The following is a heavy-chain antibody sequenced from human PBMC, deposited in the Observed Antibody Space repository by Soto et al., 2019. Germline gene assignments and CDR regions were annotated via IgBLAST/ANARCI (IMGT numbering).Heavy chain of an antibody. D-gene: IGHD1-1*01. V-gene: IGHV2-5*02. CDR2: IYWDDDK. J-gene: IGHJ4*02. CDR3: AHAGDGYNLADY. CDR1: GFSLSTSGVG. Sequence: QITLKESGPTLVKPTQTLTLTCTFSGFSLSTSGVGVGWIRQPPGKALEWLALIYWDDDKRYSPSLKSRLTIPKDTSKNQVVLTMTNMDPVDTATYYCAHAGDGYNLADYWGQGTLVTVSS.